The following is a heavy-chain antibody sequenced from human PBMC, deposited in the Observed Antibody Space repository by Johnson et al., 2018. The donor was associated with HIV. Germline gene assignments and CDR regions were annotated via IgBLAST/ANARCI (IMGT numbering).Heavy chain of an antibody. CDR1: GFTFSSYA. V-gene: IGHV3-48*04. CDR2: ISSTSSTI. J-gene: IGHJ3*02. CDR3: ARIRPANWGGNAAFGI. D-gene: IGHD7-27*01. Sequence: VQLVESGGGLVQPGGSLRLSCAASGFTFSSYAMHWVRQAPGKGLEWISYISSTSSTIDYVDSVKGRFTISRDNAKNSLYLQMNSLRAEDTAVYYCARIRPANWGGNAAFGIWGRGIMVTVAS.